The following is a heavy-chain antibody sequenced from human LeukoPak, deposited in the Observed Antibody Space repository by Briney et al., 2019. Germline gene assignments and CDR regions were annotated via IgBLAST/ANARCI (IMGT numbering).Heavy chain of an antibody. CDR2: IYYSGST. D-gene: IGHD6-19*01. Sequence: SETLSLTSTLSGGSFTSSGHYWGWIHQAAGEGLEWFGSIYYSGSTYYNPSLKSRVTISVATSKNQFSLKLSPVTAADTAVYYCARHWVYSSGWIDYWGQGTLVTVSS. CDR3: ARHWVYSSGWIDY. CDR1: GGSFTSSGHY. J-gene: IGHJ4*02. V-gene: IGHV4-39*01.